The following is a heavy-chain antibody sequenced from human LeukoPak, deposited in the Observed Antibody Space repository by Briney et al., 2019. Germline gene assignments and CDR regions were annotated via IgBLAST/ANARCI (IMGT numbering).Heavy chain of an antibody. Sequence: ALVKVSCKASGYTFTNHAMHWVRQAPGQGLEWMGWIDTANGNTKYLQKFQGRVTITRDTSASTAYMEVSSLRSVDTAVYYCARQHKSAAVIDNAFDIWGQGTMVTVSS. CDR3: ARQHKSAAVIDNAFDI. CDR2: IDTANGNT. CDR1: GYTFTNHA. V-gene: IGHV1-3*04. D-gene: IGHD2-2*01. J-gene: IGHJ3*02.